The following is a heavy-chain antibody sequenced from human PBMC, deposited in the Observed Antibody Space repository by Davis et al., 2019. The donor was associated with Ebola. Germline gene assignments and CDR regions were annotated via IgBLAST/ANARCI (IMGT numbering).Heavy chain of an antibody. CDR3: ASAYYYDSSGYLLGG. Sequence: GESLKISCAASGFTFSSYAMSWVRQAPGKGLEWVSAISGSGGSTYYADSVKGRFTISRDNSKNTLYLQMNSLRAEVTAVYYCASAYYYDSSGYLLGGWGQGTLVTVSS. D-gene: IGHD3-22*01. V-gene: IGHV3-23*01. CDR1: GFTFSSYA. J-gene: IGHJ4*02. CDR2: ISGSGGST.